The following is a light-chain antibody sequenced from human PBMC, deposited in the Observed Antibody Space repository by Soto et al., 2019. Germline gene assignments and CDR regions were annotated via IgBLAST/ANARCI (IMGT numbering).Light chain of an antibody. CDR1: QSVSSN. Sequence: IVMTQSPPTLSVSPGERATLCCRASQSVSSNLVWYQQKPGQVPRLLIYDASTRATGIPARFSGSGSGTEFTLTISSLQSEDFAFYCCQQFHYWWTFGQGTKVDIK. V-gene: IGKV3-15*01. J-gene: IGKJ1*01. CDR2: DAS. CDR3: QQFHYWWT.